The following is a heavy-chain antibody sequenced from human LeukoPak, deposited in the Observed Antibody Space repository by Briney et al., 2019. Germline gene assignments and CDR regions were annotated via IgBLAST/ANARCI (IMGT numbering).Heavy chain of an antibody. D-gene: IGHD3-3*01. CDR2: ISYDGSNK. J-gene: IGHJ3*02. CDR1: GFTFSSYA. Sequence: GGSLRLSCAASGFTFSSYAMHWVRQAPGKGLEWVAVISYDGSNKYYADSVKGRFTISRDNSKNTLYLQMNSLRAEDTAVYYCANAPNWSGYLHAFDIWGQGTMVTVSS. V-gene: IGHV3-30-3*01. CDR3: ANAPNWSGYLHAFDI.